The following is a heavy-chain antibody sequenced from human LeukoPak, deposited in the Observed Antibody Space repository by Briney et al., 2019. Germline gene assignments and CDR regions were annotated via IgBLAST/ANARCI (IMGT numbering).Heavy chain of an antibody. CDR3: ARDQKGYYDSSGYSPSHYGMDV. CDR2: ISSSSSYI. D-gene: IGHD3-22*01. Sequence: GGSLRLSCAASGFTFSSYSMNWVRQAPGKGLEWVSSISSSSSYIYYADSGKGRFTTSRDNAKNSLYLQMNRLRAEDTAVYYCARDQKGYYDSSGYSPSHYGMDVWGQGTTVTVSS. V-gene: IGHV3-21*01. CDR1: GFTFSSYS. J-gene: IGHJ6*02.